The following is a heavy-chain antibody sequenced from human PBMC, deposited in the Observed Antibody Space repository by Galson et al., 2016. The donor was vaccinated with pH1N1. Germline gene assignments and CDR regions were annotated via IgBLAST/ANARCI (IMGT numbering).Heavy chain of an antibody. J-gene: IGHJ4*02. D-gene: IGHD6-13*01. CDR1: RFSFSDYW. Sequence: SLRLSCAGSRFSFSDYWMHLVRQAPGKGLEWVANINQDGSQKYYVDSVRGRFTISRDNAKNSLYLQMNSLRAEDTAVYYCARAIGASGAFWGQGTLVTVSS. CDR2: INQDGSQK. V-gene: IGHV3-7*01. CDR3: ARAIGASGAF.